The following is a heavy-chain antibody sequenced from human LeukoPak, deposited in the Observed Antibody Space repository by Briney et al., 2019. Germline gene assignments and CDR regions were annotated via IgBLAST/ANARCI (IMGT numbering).Heavy chain of an antibody. CDR2: IYYSGST. CDR1: GGSISSYY. Sequence: PPETLSLTCTVSGGSISSYYWSWIRQPPGKGLEWIGYIYYSGSTYYNPSLKSRVTISVDTSKNQFSLKLSSVTAADTAVYYCARWVQLWFFDYWGQGTLVTVSS. V-gene: IGHV4-30-4*08. D-gene: IGHD5-18*01. J-gene: IGHJ4*02. CDR3: ARWVQLWFFDY.